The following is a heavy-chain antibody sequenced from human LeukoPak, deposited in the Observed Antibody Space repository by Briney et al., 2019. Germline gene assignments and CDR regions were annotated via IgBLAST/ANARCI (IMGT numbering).Heavy chain of an antibody. CDR3: AREEGKYQLLFFDY. CDR1: GYTFTGYY. V-gene: IGHV1-2*02. J-gene: IGHJ4*02. D-gene: IGHD2-2*01. Sequence: ASVKVSCKASGYTFTGYYMHWVRQAPGQGLEWMGWINPNSGGTNYAQKFQGRVTMTRDTSISTAYMKLSRLRSDDTAVYYCAREEGKYQLLFFDYWGQGTLVTVSS. CDR2: INPNSGGT.